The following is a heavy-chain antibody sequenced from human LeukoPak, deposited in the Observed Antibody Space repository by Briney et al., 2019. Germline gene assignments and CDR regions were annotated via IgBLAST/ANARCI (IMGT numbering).Heavy chain of an antibody. CDR1: GFTFSSYA. J-gene: IGHJ4*02. CDR2: ISGSGGIT. Sequence: GGSLRLSCAVSGFTFSSYAMSWVRQAPGKGLEWVSVISGSGGITYYADPVKGRFTISRDNSKNTLYLQMNSLRAEDTAIYYCAKAHTLCSSTSCYFDYWGQGTLVTVSS. V-gene: IGHV3-23*01. CDR3: AKAHTLCSSTSCYFDY. D-gene: IGHD2-2*01.